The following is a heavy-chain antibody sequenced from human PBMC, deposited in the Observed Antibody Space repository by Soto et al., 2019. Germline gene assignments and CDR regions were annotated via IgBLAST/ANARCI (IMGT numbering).Heavy chain of an antibody. CDR2: IIPRFGSA. J-gene: IGHJ4*02. Sequence: QAQLLQSASEIARPGSSVRISCNVSGGTFRADALSWVRQAPGQGPEWMGGIIPRFGSAKYAQKFKDRLSISPDESTNTVHLEFTNLRSDDTAVYDCAGRSCGADCYADAHYLAYWGQGTLVTVSS. CDR1: GGTFRADA. V-gene: IGHV1-69*01. D-gene: IGHD2-21*01. CDR3: AGRSCGADCYADAHYLAY.